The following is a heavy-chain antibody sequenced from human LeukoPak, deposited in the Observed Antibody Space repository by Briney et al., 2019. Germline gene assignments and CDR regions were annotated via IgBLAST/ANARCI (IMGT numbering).Heavy chain of an antibody. V-gene: IGHV4-31*03. Sequence: SETLSLTCTVSGGSISSGGYYWSWIRQHPGKGLEWIGYIYYSGSTYYNPSLKSRVTISVDTSKNQFSLKLSSVTAADTAVYYCARGGSSAFYYYYCYMDVWGKGTTVTVSS. CDR2: IYYSGST. D-gene: IGHD3-10*01. CDR1: GGSISSGGYY. J-gene: IGHJ6*03. CDR3: ARGGSSAFYYYYCYMDV.